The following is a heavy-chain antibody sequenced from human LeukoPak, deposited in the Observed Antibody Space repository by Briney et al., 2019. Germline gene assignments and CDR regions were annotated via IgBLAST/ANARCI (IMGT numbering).Heavy chain of an antibody. Sequence: SGPTLVNPPQTLTLTCTFSGFSLTTSGVGVGWIRQPPGKALEWLALIYWDDDKRYSPSLKSRVTITKDTSKNQVVLTMTNMDPVDTATYYCSRTRRGQIGWTNDYWGQGTLVTVSS. CDR3: SRTRRGQIGWTNDY. V-gene: IGHV2-5*02. CDR2: IYWDDDK. D-gene: IGHD6-19*01. J-gene: IGHJ4*02. CDR1: GFSLTTSGVG.